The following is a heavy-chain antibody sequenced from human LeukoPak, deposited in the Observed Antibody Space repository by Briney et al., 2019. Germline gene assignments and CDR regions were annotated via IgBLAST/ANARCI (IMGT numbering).Heavy chain of an antibody. CDR3: ARAHIVGAPGAFDI. D-gene: IGHD1-26*01. Sequence: PSETLSLTCTVSGGSISSGSYYWSWIRQPAGKGLEWIGRIYTSGSTNYNPSLKSRVTISVDTSKNQFSPKLSSVTAADTAVYYCARAHIVGAPGAFDIWGQGTMVTVSS. V-gene: IGHV4-61*02. CDR2: IYTSGST. J-gene: IGHJ3*02. CDR1: GGSISSGSYY.